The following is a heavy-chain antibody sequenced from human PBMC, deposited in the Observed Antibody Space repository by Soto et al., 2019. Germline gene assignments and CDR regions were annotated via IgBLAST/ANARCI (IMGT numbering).Heavy chain of an antibody. Sequence: PGGSLRLSCAASGFTVSSNYMSWVRQAPGKGLEWVSVIYSGGSTYYADSVKGRFTLSRDNAKDTLSLQMTSLRSEDTAVYYCVKEITVAPVHLWGQGTVVTVSS. CDR3: VKEITVAPVHL. V-gene: IGHV3-53*05. J-gene: IGHJ4*02. CDR2: IYSGGST. CDR1: GFTVSSNY.